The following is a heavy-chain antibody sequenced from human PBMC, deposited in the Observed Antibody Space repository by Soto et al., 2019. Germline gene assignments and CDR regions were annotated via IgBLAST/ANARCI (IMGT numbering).Heavy chain of an antibody. CDR2: IHYTGST. CDR1: GGSMSRYY. D-gene: IGHD1-1*01. CDR3: ARDLTISSTDGPLDP. V-gene: IGHV4-59*01. Sequence: SETLSLTCTVSGGSMSRYYWTWIRQPPGKGLEWIGNIHYTGSTNYNPSLKSRVTILLGTSTSQFSLKVSSVPAADTAVYYCARDLTISSTDGPLDPWGHGTLVTVSS. J-gene: IGHJ5*02.